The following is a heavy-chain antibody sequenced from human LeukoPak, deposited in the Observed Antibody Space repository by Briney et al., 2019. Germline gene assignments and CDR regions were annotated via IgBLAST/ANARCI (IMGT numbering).Heavy chain of an antibody. D-gene: IGHD6-19*01. V-gene: IGHV1-18*01. CDR3: ARDDSSGWYLVYYYYGMDV. CDR2: ISAYNGNT. Sequence: ASVKVSCKASGYTYTSYGISWVRQAPGQGLEWMGWISAYNGNTNYAQKLQGRVTMTTDTSTSTAYMELRSLRSDDTAVYYCARDDSSGWYLVYYYYGMDVWGQGTTVTVSS. J-gene: IGHJ6*02. CDR1: GYTYTSYG.